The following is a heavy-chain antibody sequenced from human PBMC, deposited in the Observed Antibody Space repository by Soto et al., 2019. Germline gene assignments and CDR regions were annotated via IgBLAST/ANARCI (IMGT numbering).Heavy chain of an antibody. J-gene: IGHJ5*02. CDR2: IYYSGST. Sequence: SETLSLTCTVSGGSISSYYWSWIRRPPGKGLEWIGYIYYSGSTNYNPSLKSRVTISVDTSKDQFSLKLSSVTAADTAVYYCARHGLVDYYDSSGYMFRFDPWGQGTLVTVSS. V-gene: IGHV4-59*08. CDR3: ARHGLVDYYDSSGYMFRFDP. CDR1: GGSISSYY. D-gene: IGHD3-22*01.